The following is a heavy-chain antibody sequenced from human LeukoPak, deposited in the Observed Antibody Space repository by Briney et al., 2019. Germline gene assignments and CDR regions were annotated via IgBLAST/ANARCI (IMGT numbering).Heavy chain of an antibody. CDR3: ARLWGGNGYSGGSLNL. CDR1: GYTFRRHG. V-gene: IGHV3-33*01. D-gene: IGHD3-16*01. Sequence: QAGGSLRLSCAASGYTFRRHGIHWVRQAPGKGLEWVAVVWYDGRNRDYADSVKGRFTISKDNSNNMVFLQMDRLRAEDTAVYYCARLWGGNGYSGGSLNLWGQGTLVTVSS. J-gene: IGHJ5*02. CDR2: VWYDGRNR.